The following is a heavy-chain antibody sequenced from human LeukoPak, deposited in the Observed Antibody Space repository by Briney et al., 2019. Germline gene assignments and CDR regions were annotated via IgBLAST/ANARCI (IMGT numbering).Heavy chain of an antibody. J-gene: IGHJ4*02. CDR3: AKDWEGAVAGTGVVDY. Sequence: PGGSLRLSCAASGFTFSSYAMHWVRQAPGKGLEWVAVISYDGSNKYYADSVKGRFTISRDNSKNTLYLQMNSLRAEDTAVYYCAKDWEGAVAGTGVVDYWGQGTLVTVSS. CDR2: ISYDGSNK. D-gene: IGHD6-19*01. V-gene: IGHV3-30*04. CDR1: GFTFSSYA.